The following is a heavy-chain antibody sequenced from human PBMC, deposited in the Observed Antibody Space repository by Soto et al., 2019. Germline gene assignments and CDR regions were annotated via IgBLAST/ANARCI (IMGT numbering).Heavy chain of an antibody. D-gene: IGHD5-12*01. CDR3: ASVVQDSGYDEREFDY. CDR2: IYHSGST. Sequence: QVQLQESGPGLVKPSGTLSLTCAVSSGSISSSNWWSWVRQPPGKGLEWIGEIYHSGSTNYNPSLKSRVTISVDKSKNQFSLKLSSVTAADTAVYYCASVVQDSGYDEREFDYWGQGTLVTVSS. V-gene: IGHV4-4*02. CDR1: SGSISSSNW. J-gene: IGHJ4*02.